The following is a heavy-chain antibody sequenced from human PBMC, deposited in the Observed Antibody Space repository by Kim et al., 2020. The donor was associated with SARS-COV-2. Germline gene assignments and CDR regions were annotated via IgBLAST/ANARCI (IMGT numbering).Heavy chain of an antibody. Sequence: ASVKVSCKTSGYNFNDSFIHWVRQARGKGLQWLGWITPDSGGTHYAQQFRDRVTLTRDVAINTAFMDMTKLRPDDTAVYYCARGLGHCMNGSCDWGQGTLLSVSS. J-gene: IGHJ4*02. CDR3: ARGLGHCMNGSCD. CDR1: GYNFNDSF. V-gene: IGHV1-2*02. CDR2: ITPDSGGT. D-gene: IGHD2-8*01.